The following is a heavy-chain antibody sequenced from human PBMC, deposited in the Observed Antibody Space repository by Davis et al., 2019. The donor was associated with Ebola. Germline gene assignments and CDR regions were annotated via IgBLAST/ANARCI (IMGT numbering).Heavy chain of an antibody. CDR1: GFTFSNHA. V-gene: IGHV3-23*01. J-gene: IGHJ4*02. D-gene: IGHD3-16*01. Sequence: GESLKISCAASGFTFSNHAMSWVRRAPGKGLEWVSGINGFGDSTYYADSVRGRFTISRDNSKNTMYLQMNSLRHEDTAVYYCAKGGRSPLHQIDYWGQGTLVTVSS. CDR3: AKGGRSPLHQIDY. CDR2: INGFGDST.